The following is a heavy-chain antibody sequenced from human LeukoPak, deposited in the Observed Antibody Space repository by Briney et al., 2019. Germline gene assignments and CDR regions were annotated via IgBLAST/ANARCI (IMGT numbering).Heavy chain of an antibody. CDR1: RYTFTSYD. V-gene: IGHV1-8*01. Sequence: ASVKVSCKASRYTFTSYDINWVRQATGQGLEWMGWMNPNSGNTGYAQKFQGRVTMTRNTSISTAYMELSSLRSEDTAVYYCARVLAADDGLYNWFDPWDQGTLVTVSS. J-gene: IGHJ5*02. CDR3: ARVLAADDGLYNWFDP. D-gene: IGHD6-13*01. CDR2: MNPNSGNT.